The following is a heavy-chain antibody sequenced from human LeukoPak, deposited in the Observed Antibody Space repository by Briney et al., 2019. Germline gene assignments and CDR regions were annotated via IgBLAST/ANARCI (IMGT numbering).Heavy chain of an antibody. J-gene: IGHJ5*02. V-gene: IGHV4-39*01. D-gene: IGHD1-7*01. Sequence: SETLSLTCTVSGGSLRSSGHWWVWIRQPPGKGLEWIGSIHYSGKVYYNPSLKSRVTTSVDTSTDQFSLRLSSATAADTAIYYCARVKGNYQNWFDPWGQGTLVTVSS. CDR1: GGSLRSSGHW. CDR2: IHYSGKV. CDR3: ARVKGNYQNWFDP.